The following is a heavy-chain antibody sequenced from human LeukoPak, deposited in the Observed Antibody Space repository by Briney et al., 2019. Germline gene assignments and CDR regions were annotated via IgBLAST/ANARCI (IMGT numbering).Heavy chain of an antibody. V-gene: IGHV1-46*01. Sequence: PWASVKVSCKASGYTFTSYYMHWVRQAPGQGLEWMGIINPSGGSTSYAQKFQGRVTMTRDTSTSTVYMELSSLRSEDTAVYYCARDSPSPPYGGYGHYYYYGMDVWGQGTTVTVSS. CDR2: INPSGGST. J-gene: IGHJ6*02. D-gene: IGHD5-12*01. CDR1: GYTFTSYY. CDR3: ARDSPSPPYGGYGHYYYYGMDV.